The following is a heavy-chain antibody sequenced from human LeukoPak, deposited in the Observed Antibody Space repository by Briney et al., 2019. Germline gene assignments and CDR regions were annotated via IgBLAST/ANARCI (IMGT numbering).Heavy chain of an antibody. Sequence: PSQTLSLTCAVSGGSISSGGYSWSWIRQPPGKGLEWIGYIYHSGSTYYNPSLKSRVTISVDRSKNQFSLKLSSVTAADTAVYYCARGVRSYDKQLWGQGTLVTVSS. CDR1: GGSISSGGYS. CDR2: IYHSGST. V-gene: IGHV4-30-2*01. D-gene: IGHD3-9*01. CDR3: ARGVRSYDKQL. J-gene: IGHJ4*02.